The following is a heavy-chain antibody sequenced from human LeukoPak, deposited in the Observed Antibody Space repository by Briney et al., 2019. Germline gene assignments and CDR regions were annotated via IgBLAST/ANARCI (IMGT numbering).Heavy chain of an antibody. V-gene: IGHV4-34*01. Sequence: SETLSLTCAVYGGSFSGYYWSWIRQPPGKGLEWIGEINHSGSTNYNPSLESRVTISVDTSKNQFSLKLSSVTAADTAVYYCAGWLLSPFDYRGQGTLVTVSS. CDR3: AGWLLSPFDY. J-gene: IGHJ4*02. D-gene: IGHD3-9*01. CDR2: INHSGST. CDR1: GGSFSGYY.